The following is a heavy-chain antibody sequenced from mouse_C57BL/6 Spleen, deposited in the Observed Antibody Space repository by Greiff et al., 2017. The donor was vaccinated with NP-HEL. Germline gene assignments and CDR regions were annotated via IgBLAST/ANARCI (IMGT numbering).Heavy chain of an antibody. CDR2: IYPGSGNT. V-gene: IGHV1-76*01. J-gene: IGHJ4*01. CDR3: AREDYYEVDY. Sequence: QVQLQQSGAELVRPGASVKLSCKASGYTFTDYYINWVKQRPGQGLEWIARIYPGSGNTYYNEKFKGKATLTAEKSSSTAYMQLSSLTSEDSAVYFCAREDYYEVDYWGQGTSVTVSS. CDR1: GYTFTDYY. D-gene: IGHD1-1*01.